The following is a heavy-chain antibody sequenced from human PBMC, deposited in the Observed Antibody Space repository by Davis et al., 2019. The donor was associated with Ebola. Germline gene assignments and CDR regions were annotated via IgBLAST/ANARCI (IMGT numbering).Heavy chain of an antibody. Sequence: GESLKISCAASGFTFSSYAMGWVRQAPGKGLEWVSAISGSGGSTYYADSVKGRFTISRDNSKNTLYLQMNSLRAEDTAVYYCATRGRYFDWLFPFDYWGQGTLVTVSS. CDR2: ISGSGGST. CDR1: GFTFSSYA. CDR3: ATRGRYFDWLFPFDY. D-gene: IGHD3-9*01. J-gene: IGHJ4*02. V-gene: IGHV3-23*01.